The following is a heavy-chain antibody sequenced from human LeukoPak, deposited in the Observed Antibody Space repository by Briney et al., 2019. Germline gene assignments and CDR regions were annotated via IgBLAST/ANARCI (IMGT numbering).Heavy chain of an antibody. J-gene: IGHJ4*02. CDR3: TKGASTSITMLGGVSTEFDY. V-gene: IGHV3-9*03. CDR1: GFTFDDYA. CDR2: ISSNSGGI. D-gene: IGHD3-10*01. Sequence: GGSLRLSCAASGFTFDDYAMHWVRQAPGKGLEWVSGISSNSGGIGYADSVKGRFTISRDNAKNSLYLQMNSLGTEDMALYYCTKGASTSITMLGGVSTEFDYWGQGTLVTVSS.